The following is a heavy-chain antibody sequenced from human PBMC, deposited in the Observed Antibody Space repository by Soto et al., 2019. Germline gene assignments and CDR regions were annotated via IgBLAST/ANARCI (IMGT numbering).Heavy chain of an antibody. CDR3: AQSPRLTEAFDI. CDR2: IYPGDSDT. CDR1: GYSFTGYW. J-gene: IGHJ3*02. Sequence: PXESVKISCKFSGYSFTGYWIGWVRQMPGKGLEWMGIIYPGDSDTRYSPSFQGHVTISADKSFTTAYLQWSSLKASDTAMYYCAQSPRLTEAFDIWGQGTMVTVSS. V-gene: IGHV5-51*01.